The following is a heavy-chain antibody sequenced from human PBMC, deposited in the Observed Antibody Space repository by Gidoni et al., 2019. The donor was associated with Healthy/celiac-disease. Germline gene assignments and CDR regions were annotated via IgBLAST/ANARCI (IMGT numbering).Heavy chain of an antibody. D-gene: IGHD3-22*01. CDR3: AREPYDSSGYFLNWFDP. CDR2: ISSSSSYI. CDR1: GFTFSSYS. V-gene: IGHV3-21*01. J-gene: IGHJ5*02. Sequence: EVQLVESGGGLVKPGGSLRLSCAASGFTFSSYSMNWVRQAPGKGLAWASSISSSSSYIYYADSVKGRFTISRDNAKNSLYLQMNSLRAEDTAVYYCAREPYDSSGYFLNWFDPWGQGTLVTVSS.